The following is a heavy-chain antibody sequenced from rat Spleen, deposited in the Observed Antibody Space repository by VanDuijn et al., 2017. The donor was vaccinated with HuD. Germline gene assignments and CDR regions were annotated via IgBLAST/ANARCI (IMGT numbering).Heavy chain of an antibody. D-gene: IGHD1-10*01. J-gene: IGHJ1*01. CDR3: TRPNNPYWYFDF. Sequence: QVQLKESGPGLVQPSQTLSLTCTVSGLSLTSNSVSWIRQPPGKGLEWMGVMWSGGSTAYNSALKSRLSISRDTSKSQVFLKMNSLQTEDTAIYYCTRPNNPYWYFDFWGPGTMVTVSS. CDR1: GLSLTSNS. V-gene: IGHV2-47*01. CDR2: MWSGGST.